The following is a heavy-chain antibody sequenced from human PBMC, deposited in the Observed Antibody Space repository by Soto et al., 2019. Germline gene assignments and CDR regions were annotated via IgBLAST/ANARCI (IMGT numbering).Heavy chain of an antibody. J-gene: IGHJ4*02. V-gene: IGHV3-74*01. CDR1: GFTFSMYW. CDR3: TRGPRSTSTGTGAF. Sequence: QPVGSLRLSCAASGFTFSMYWMHWVRQVPGKGPEWVSRINDDGSHTNYADSVKGRFTISRDNAKNTLYLQMNDLRAEDTAVYYCTRGPRSTSTGTGAFWGQGTLVTVSS. D-gene: IGHD1-1*01. CDR2: INDDGSHT.